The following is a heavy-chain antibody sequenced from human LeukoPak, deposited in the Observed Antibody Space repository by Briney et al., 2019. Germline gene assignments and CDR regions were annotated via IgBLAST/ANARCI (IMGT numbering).Heavy chain of an antibody. CDR2: IYYSGST. V-gene: IGHV4-59*12. Sequence: SETLSLTCTVSGGSISSYYWSWIRQPPGKGLEWIGYIYYSGSTNYNPSIKSRVTISVDTSKNQFSLKLSSVTAADTAVYYCANGWYLGGWFDPWGQGTLVTVSS. CDR3: ANGWYLGGWFDP. J-gene: IGHJ5*02. D-gene: IGHD6-19*01. CDR1: GGSISSYY.